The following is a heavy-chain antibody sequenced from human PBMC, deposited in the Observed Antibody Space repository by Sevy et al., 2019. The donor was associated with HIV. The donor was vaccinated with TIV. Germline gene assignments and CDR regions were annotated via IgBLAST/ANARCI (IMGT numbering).Heavy chain of an antibody. Sequence: ASVKVSCKASGYSFSAYFLHWVRQAPGQGLEWMGGISPNIGGTVNAQKFRGRVTMTRDTSSTTAYMELTRLKSDDTALYYCARASGPTVGAYFDSWGQGALVTVSS. J-gene: IGHJ4*02. CDR2: ISPNIGGT. CDR1: GYSFSAYF. D-gene: IGHD3-10*01. V-gene: IGHV1-2*02. CDR3: ARASGPTVGAYFDS.